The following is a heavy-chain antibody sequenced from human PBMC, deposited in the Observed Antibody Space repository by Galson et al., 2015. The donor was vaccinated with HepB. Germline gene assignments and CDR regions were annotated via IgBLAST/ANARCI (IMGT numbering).Heavy chain of an antibody. Sequence: SVKVSCKASGYTFTSYGISWVRQAPGQGLEWMGWISAYNGNTNYAQKLQGRVTMTTDTSTSTAYMELRSLRSDDTAVYYCAGTSPYYYDSSGYPGFDYWGQGTLVTVSS. J-gene: IGHJ4*02. CDR2: ISAYNGNT. CDR1: GYTFTSYG. CDR3: AGTSPYYYDSSGYPGFDY. V-gene: IGHV1-18*01. D-gene: IGHD3-22*01.